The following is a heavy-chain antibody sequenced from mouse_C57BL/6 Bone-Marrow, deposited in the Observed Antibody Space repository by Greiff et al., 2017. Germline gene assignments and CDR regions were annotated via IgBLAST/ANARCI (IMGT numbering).Heavy chain of an antibody. CDR3: ASPIYGGYSLGW. CDR1: GYTFTSYW. V-gene: IGHV1-55*01. Sequence: QVQLQQPGAELVKPGASVKMSCTASGYTFTSYWITWVKQRPGQGLEWIGDIYPGSGSTNYNEKFKSKATLTVDTSSSTAYMQLSSLTSEDSAVYYCASPIYGGYSLGWWGEGTTLTVAS. J-gene: IGHJ2*01. CDR2: IYPGSGST. D-gene: IGHD2-3*01.